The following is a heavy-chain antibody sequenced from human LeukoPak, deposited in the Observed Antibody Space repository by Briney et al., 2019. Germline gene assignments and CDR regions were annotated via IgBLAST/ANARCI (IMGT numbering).Heavy chain of an antibody. D-gene: IGHD5-24*01. V-gene: IGHV1-69*05. CDR2: IMPLFGTA. CDR1: GGTFNSSA. CDR3: ASGSLGDGYGVGDYYQYMDV. Sequence: SVKVSCKASGGTFNSSAISWVRQAPGQRLEWMGGIMPLFGTANYAQEFQGRVTFTTDESASTAYMEVSSLRSEDTAVYYCASGSLGDGYGVGDYYQYMDVWGKGTTVTVSS. J-gene: IGHJ6*03.